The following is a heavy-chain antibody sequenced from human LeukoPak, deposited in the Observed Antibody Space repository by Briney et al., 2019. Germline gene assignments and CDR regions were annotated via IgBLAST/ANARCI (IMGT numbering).Heavy chain of an antibody. CDR1: GFTFSNYW. J-gene: IGHJ4*02. Sequence: PGGSLRLSCAASGFTFSNYWMTWVRQAPGKGLEWVAHISQDGSKEYYMDSVKARFTISRDNAKNSLSLQMNSLRAEDTAVYYCVRDGGVSGYDLLDYWGQGTVVTVSS. CDR3: VRDGGVSGYDLLDY. CDR2: ISQDGSKE. D-gene: IGHD5-12*01. V-gene: IGHV3-7*01.